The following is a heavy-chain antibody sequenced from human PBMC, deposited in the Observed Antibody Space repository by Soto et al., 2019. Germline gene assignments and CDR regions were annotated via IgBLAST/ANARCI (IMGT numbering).Heavy chain of an antibody. Sequence: PGGSLRLSCAASGFTFDDYAMHWVRQAPGKGLEWVSGISWNSGSIGYADSVKGRFTISRDNAKNSLYLQMNSLRAEDTALYYCEKDMGGGYYYYYYRDVGGKGTPVTVPS. CDR2: ISWNSGSI. CDR1: GFTFDDYA. CDR3: EKDMGGGYYYYYYRDV. J-gene: IGHJ6*03. V-gene: IGHV3-9*01. D-gene: IGHD3-16*01.